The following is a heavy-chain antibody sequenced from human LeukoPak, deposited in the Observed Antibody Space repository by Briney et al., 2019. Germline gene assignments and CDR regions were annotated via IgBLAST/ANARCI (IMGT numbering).Heavy chain of an antibody. CDR3: AKGGNSGWYFDY. D-gene: IGHD6-19*01. J-gene: IGHJ4*02. Sequence: GGSLRLSCAASGFTFSSTSMSWVRQAPGKGLEWVAVTVGGGDGTYYADSVKGRFTTSRDNSKNTLYLQMNSLRAEDTAVYYCAKGGNSGWYFDYWGQGTLVTVSS. CDR2: TVGGGDGT. V-gene: IGHV3-23*01. CDR1: GFTFSSTS.